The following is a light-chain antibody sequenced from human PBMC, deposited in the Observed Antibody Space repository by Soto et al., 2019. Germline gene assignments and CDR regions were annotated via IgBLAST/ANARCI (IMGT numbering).Light chain of an antibody. V-gene: IGKV1-5*03. J-gene: IGKJ1*01. CDR2: KAS. CDR3: QHYNTYSGT. CDR1: QTISSW. Sequence: DIQMTQSPSTLSASVGDRVTITCRASQTISSWLAWYQQKAGKAPKLLIYKASSLDSGVPSRFSGSGSGTEFTLTISRRQPDDFATYYCQHYNTYSGTFGQGTKVEIK.